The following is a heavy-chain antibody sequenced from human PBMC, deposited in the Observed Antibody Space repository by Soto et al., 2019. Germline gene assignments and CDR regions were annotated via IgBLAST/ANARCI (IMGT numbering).Heavy chain of an antibody. CDR1: GGTFSSYA. D-gene: IGHD2-15*01. Sequence: GASVKVSCKASGGTFSSYAISWVRQAPGQGLEWMGGIIPIFGTANYAQKFQGRVTITADKSTGTAYMELSSLRSEDTAVYYCARDGGPANYYYGMDVWGQGTTVTVSS. V-gene: IGHV1-69*06. CDR3: ARDGGPANYYYGMDV. J-gene: IGHJ6*02. CDR2: IIPIFGTA.